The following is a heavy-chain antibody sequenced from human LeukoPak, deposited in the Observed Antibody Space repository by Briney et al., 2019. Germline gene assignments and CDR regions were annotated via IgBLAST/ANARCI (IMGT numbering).Heavy chain of an antibody. CDR1: GGSISSYY. D-gene: IGHD6-13*01. V-gene: IGHV4-59*12. CDR3: ARLVAAAGNNWFDP. Sequence: SETLSLTCTVSGGSISSYYWSWIRQPPGKGLEWIGYIYYSGSTNYNPSLKSRVTISVDTSKNQFSLKLNSLTAADTAVYYCARLVAAAGNNWFDPWGQGTLVTVSS. CDR2: IYYSGST. J-gene: IGHJ5*02.